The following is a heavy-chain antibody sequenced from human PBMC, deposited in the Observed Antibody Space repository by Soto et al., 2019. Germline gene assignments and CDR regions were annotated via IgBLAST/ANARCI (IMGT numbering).Heavy chain of an antibody. CDR1: GYKFSSYA. CDR2: ISVDSGNT. D-gene: IGHD4-4*01. J-gene: IGHJ3*02. CDR3: ARRNNAFHI. V-gene: IGHV1-18*01. Sequence: EASVKVSCKASGYKFSSYALSWVRQAPGQGLEWLGWISVDSGNTKYEQSLQDRVSMTTDTSTSTAYMELTSLRSEDTAVYYCARRNNAFHIWGQGTMVTVSS.